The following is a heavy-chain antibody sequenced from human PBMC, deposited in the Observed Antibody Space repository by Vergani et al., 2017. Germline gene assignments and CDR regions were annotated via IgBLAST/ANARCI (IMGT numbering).Heavy chain of an antibody. CDR3: TRHRTTVVTDAFDI. Sequence: EVQLVESGGGLVQPGRSLRLSCAASGFTFDDYAMHWVRQAPGKGLEWVSGISWNSGSIGYADSVKGRFTISRDNAKNSLYLQMTSLRVEDTAMYYCTRHRTTVVTDAFDIWGRGTMVTVSS. J-gene: IGHJ3*02. V-gene: IGHV3-9*01. D-gene: IGHD4-23*01. CDR2: ISWNSGSI. CDR1: GFTFDDYA.